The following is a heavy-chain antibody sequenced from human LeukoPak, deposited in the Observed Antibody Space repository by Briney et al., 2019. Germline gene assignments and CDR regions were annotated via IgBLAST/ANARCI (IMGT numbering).Heavy chain of an antibody. D-gene: IGHD3-10*01. J-gene: IGHJ3*02. CDR2: INPNSGGT. CDR3: ARFLNPYYYGSGSSDGGFDI. V-gene: IGHV1-2*02. Sequence: ASVKVSCKASGYTFTGYYIHWVRQAPGQGLEWMGWINPNSGGTDYAQKFQGRVTMTRDTSINTAYMQLSRLRSDDTAVYYCARFLNPYYYGSGSSDGGFDIWGQGTMVTVSS. CDR1: GYTFTGYY.